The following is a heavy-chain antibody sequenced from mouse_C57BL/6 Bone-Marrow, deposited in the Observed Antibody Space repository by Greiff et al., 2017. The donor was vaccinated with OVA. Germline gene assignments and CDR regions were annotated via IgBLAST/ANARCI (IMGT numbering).Heavy chain of an antibody. D-gene: IGHD1-1*01. CDR3: ARFTTVGGTFDY. J-gene: IGHJ2*01. V-gene: IGHV5-12*01. CDR2: ISNGGGST. CDR1: GFTFSDYY. Sequence: EVKLMESGGGLVQPGGSLKLSCAASGFTFSDYYMYWVRQTPEKRLEWVAYISNGGGSTYYPDTVKGRFTISRDNAKNTLYLQMSRLKSEDTAMYYCARFTTVGGTFDYWGQGTTLTVSS.